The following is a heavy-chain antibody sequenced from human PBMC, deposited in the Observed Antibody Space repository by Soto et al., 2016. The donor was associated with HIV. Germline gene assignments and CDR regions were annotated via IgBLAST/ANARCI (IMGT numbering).Heavy chain of an antibody. V-gene: IGHV3-48*01. CDR2: ISSSSSAR. CDR1: GFNFRSFS. Sequence: EVQLVESGGGLVQPGGSLRLSCAASGFNFRSFSMNWVRQAPGKGLEWISYISSSSSARQYADSVKGRFTISRDNAKNSLYLQMNSLRAEDTAVYYCARPSQELVPFDAFDIWGQGTVVTVSS. CDR3: ARPSQELVPFDAFDI. D-gene: IGHD6-13*01. J-gene: IGHJ3*02.